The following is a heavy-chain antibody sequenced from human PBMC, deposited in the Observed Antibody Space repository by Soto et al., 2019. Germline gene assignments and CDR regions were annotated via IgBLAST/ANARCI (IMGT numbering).Heavy chain of an antibody. CDR2: ISHDGERT. V-gene: IGHV3-30*18. CDR1: GFTFSSYG. J-gene: IGHJ6*02. Sequence: GGSLRLSCAASGFTFSSYGMHWVRQAPGKGLEWVAAISHDGERTYYAASVKGRLTISRDNSKNTLYLQMNSLRAEDTTVYYCAKEYFSGGDYYYAMDVWGQGTTVTVSS. D-gene: IGHD2-8*02. CDR3: AKEYFSGGDYYYAMDV.